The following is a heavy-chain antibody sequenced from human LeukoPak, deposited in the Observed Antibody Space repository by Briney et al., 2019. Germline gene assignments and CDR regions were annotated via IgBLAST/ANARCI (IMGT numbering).Heavy chain of an antibody. D-gene: IGHD5-12*01. CDR1: GYTFTSYG. Sequence: ASVKVSCKASGYTFTSYGISWVRQAPGQGLEWMGWINPNSGGTNYAQKFQGRVTMTRDTSISTPYMELSRLRSDDTAVYYCARAWLRLNPYFDYWGQGTLVTVSS. V-gene: IGHV1-2*02. CDR2: INPNSGGT. CDR3: ARAWLRLNPYFDY. J-gene: IGHJ4*02.